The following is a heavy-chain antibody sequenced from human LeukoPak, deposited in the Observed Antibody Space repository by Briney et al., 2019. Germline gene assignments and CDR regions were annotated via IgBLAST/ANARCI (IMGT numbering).Heavy chain of an antibody. CDR2: ISASGTIT. CDR1: GFTFSSFE. J-gene: IGHJ4*02. Sequence: GGSLRLSCAASGFTFSSFEMNWVRQAPGKGLEWISYISASGTITHCADSVEGRFTISRGNAKNSLYLQMNSLRAEDTAVYYCEIVAPFRVWGQGTLVTVSS. V-gene: IGHV3-48*03. CDR3: EIVAPFRV.